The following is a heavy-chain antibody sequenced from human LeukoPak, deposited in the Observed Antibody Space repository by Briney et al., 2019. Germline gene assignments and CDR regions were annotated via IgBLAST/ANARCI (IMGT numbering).Heavy chain of an antibody. CDR2: IYYSGSA. Sequence: SETLSLTCTVSGGSISSYYWSWIRQPPGKGLEWIGYIYYSGSANYNPSLKSRVTISVDTSKNQFSLKLSSVTAADTAVYYCASFSGECSGGSCYSDRGIDYWGQGTLVTVSS. D-gene: IGHD2-15*01. V-gene: IGHV4-59*01. J-gene: IGHJ4*02. CDR1: GGSISSYY. CDR3: ASFSGECSGGSCYSDRGIDY.